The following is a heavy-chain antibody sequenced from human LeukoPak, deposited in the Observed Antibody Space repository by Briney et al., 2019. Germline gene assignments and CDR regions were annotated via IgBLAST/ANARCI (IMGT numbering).Heavy chain of an antibody. CDR1: GFTFSSYS. V-gene: IGHV3-48*04. J-gene: IGHJ4*02. CDR2: ISSSSSTI. D-gene: IGHD1-26*01. Sequence: PGGSLGLSCAASGFTFSSYSMNWVRQAPGKGLEWVSYISSSSSTIYYADSVKGRFTISRDNAKNSLYLQMNSLRAEDTAVYYCARPSEALTFDYWGQGTLVTVSS. CDR3: ARPSEALTFDY.